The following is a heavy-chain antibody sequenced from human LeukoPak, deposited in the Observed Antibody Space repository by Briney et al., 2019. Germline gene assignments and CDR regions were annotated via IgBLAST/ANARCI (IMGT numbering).Heavy chain of an antibody. V-gene: IGHV1-18*01. D-gene: IGHD6-19*01. J-gene: IGHJ4*02. CDR2: ISAYNGNT. CDR3: GRDRIAVAGTPLRY. CDR1: GYTFTSYG. Sequence: ASVKVSCKASGYTFTSYGISWVRQAPGQGLEWMGWISAYNGNTNYAQKLQGRVTMTTDTSTSTAYMGLRSLRSDDTAVYYCGRDRIAVAGTPLRYWGQGTLVTVSS.